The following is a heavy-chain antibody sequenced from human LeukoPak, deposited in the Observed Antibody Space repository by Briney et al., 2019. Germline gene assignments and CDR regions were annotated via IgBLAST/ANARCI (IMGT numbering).Heavy chain of an antibody. Sequence: ASVKVSCKASGGTFSSYAISWVRQAPGQGLEWMGGIIPIFGTANYAQKFQGRVTITADKSTSTAYMELSSLRSDDTAVYYCARDPSYYYGSGSYYKNDYWGQGTLVTVSS. CDR2: IIPIFGTA. D-gene: IGHD3-10*01. J-gene: IGHJ4*02. CDR1: GGTFSSYA. CDR3: ARDPSYYYGSGSYYKNDY. V-gene: IGHV1-69*06.